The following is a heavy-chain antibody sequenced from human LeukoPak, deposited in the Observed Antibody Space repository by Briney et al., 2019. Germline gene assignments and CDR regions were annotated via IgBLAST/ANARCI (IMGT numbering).Heavy chain of an antibody. CDR3: ARGDVYFDY. D-gene: IGHD2-21*02. Sequence: GESLRLSCVASGFIVSSNYMSWVRQAPGKGLEWVSVIYSGGRTYYADSVKGRFTISRDNSKSTLYLQMNSLRAEDTAVYYCARGDVYFDYWGQGTLVTVSS. CDR1: GFIVSSNY. J-gene: IGHJ4*02. V-gene: IGHV3-53*01. CDR2: IYSGGRT.